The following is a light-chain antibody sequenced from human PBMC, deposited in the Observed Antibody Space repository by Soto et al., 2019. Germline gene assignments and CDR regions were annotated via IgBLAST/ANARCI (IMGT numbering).Light chain of an antibody. CDR2: GAS. V-gene: IGKV3-20*01. CDR3: QQYGRSPTT. CDR1: ESVSTN. Sequence: EIEMTQSPATLSLAPGERFTLSFSSSESVSTNLAWYQQKAGQAPRLLIYGASSRATGIPDRFSGSGSGTDFTLTISRLEPEDFAVYYCQQYGRSPTTFGQGTKVDIK. J-gene: IGKJ1*01.